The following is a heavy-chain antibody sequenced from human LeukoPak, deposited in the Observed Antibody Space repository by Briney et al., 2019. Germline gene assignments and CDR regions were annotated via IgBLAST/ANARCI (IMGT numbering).Heavy chain of an antibody. V-gene: IGHV4-4*07. CDR3: ARHPADSSGYYYENWFDP. CDR2: IYTSGST. Sequence: SETLSLTCTVSGDSISNYWSWIRRPAGKGLEWIGRIYTSGSTNYNPSLKSRVTMSVDTSKNQFSLKLSSVTAADTAVYYCARHPADSSGYYYENWFDPWGQGTLVTVSS. CDR1: GDSISNY. D-gene: IGHD3-22*01. J-gene: IGHJ5*02.